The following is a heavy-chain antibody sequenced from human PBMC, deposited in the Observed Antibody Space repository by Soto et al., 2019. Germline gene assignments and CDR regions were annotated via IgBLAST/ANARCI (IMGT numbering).Heavy chain of an antibody. Sequence: SETLSLTCTVSGGSISSSSYYWGWIRQPPGKGLEWIGSIFYSGTTYYNPSLKSRVTISVDASKNQFSLKLSSVTAADTAVYYCARDRGYPDSFDIWGQGTMVTVS. V-gene: IGHV4-39*02. D-gene: IGHD3-10*01. CDR1: GGSISSSSYY. J-gene: IGHJ3*02. CDR3: ARDRGYPDSFDI. CDR2: IFYSGTT.